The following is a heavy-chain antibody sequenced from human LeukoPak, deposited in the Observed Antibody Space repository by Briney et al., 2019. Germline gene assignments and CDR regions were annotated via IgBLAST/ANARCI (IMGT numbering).Heavy chain of an antibody. D-gene: IGHD4-11*01. CDR2: IYTSGST. CDR3: ARQVRSNYALDYFDY. J-gene: IGHJ4*02. Sequence: SETLSLTCTVSGGSISRFYWSCLRQPPGKAGEWTGYIYTSGSTNLNPSLKRQVTIPVDTSKNQFSLKLGSVTAADTAVYYCARQVRSNYALDYFDYWGQGTLVTVSS. CDR1: GGSISRFY. V-gene: IGHV4-4*09.